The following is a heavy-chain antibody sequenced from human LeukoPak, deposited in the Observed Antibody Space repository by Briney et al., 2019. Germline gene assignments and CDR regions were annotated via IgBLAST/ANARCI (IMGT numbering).Heavy chain of an antibody. J-gene: IGHJ4*02. D-gene: IGHD3-22*01. Sequence: PSETLSLTCTVSGYSISSGYYWGWIRQPPGKGLEWIGSIFRSGTTYYNPSLRSRVTISVDMSKNQFSLKLSAVTAADTAVYYCARDSRNYYDSSGRYYFDYWGQGTLVTVSS. CDR3: ARDSRNYYDSSGRYYFDY. V-gene: IGHV4-38-2*02. CDR2: IFRSGTT. CDR1: GYSISSGYY.